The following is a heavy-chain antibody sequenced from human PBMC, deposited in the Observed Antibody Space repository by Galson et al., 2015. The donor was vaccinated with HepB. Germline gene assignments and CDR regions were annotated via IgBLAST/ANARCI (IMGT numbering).Heavy chain of an antibody. Sequence: SLRLSCAASGFTFGDYAMSWVRQAPGKGLEWVGFIRSKAYGGTTEYAASVKGRFTISRDDSKSIAYLQMNSLKTEDTAVYYCTRGMVRAADSLYSDYWGQGTLVTVSS. CDR1: GFTFGDYA. J-gene: IGHJ4*02. CDR2: IRSKAYGGTT. D-gene: IGHD3-10*01. V-gene: IGHV3-49*04. CDR3: TRGMVRAADSLYSDY.